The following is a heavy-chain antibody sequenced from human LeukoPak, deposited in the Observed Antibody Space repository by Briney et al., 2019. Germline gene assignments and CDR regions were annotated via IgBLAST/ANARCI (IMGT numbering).Heavy chain of an antibody. Sequence: GASVKVSCKASGCTFTGYYMHWVRQAPGQGLEWMGWINPNSGGTNYAQKFQGRVTMTRDTSISTAYMELSRLRSDDTAVYYCARVGCSSTSCYEYFQHWGQGTLVTVSS. D-gene: IGHD2-2*01. J-gene: IGHJ1*01. CDR3: ARVGCSSTSCYEYFQH. V-gene: IGHV1-2*02. CDR1: GCTFTGYY. CDR2: INPNSGGT.